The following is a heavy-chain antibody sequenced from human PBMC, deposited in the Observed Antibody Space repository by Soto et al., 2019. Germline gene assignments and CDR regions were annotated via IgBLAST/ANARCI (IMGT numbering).Heavy chain of an antibody. J-gene: IGHJ6*02. CDR1: GFTFSSYG. D-gene: IGHD2-2*01. CDR3: ARERYCSSTSCSQGAYYYGMDV. CDR2: IWYDGSNK. V-gene: IGHV3-33*01. Sequence: RRLSCAASGFTFSSYGMHWVRQAPGKGLEWVAVIWYDGSNKYYADSVKGRFTISRDNSKNTLYLQVNSLRAEDTAVYYCARERYCSSTSCSQGAYYYGMDVWGQGTTVTVSS.